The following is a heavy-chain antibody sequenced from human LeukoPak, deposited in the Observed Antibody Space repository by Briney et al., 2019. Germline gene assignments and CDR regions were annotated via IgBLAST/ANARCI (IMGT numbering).Heavy chain of an antibody. V-gene: IGHV4-4*07. Sequence: PSETLSLTCTVSGGSISSYYWSWIRQPAGKGLEWIGSIYHSGSTYYNPSLKSRVTISVDTSKNQFSLKLSSVTAADTAVYYCARDYGGSYSQNWFDPWGQGTLVTVSS. D-gene: IGHD1-26*01. CDR3: ARDYGGSYSQNWFDP. CDR1: GGSISSYY. J-gene: IGHJ5*02. CDR2: IYHSGST.